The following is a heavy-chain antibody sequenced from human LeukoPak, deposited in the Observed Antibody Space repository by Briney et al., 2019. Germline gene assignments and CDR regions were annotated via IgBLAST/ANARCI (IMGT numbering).Heavy chain of an antibody. J-gene: IGHJ5*02. Sequence: PSQTLSLTCTVSGDSISSGDYYWSWIRQPPGKGLEWIGNIYYSGSTNYNPSLKSRVTISVDTSKNQFSLKLSSVTAADTAVYYCASWRVAAAGTNWFDPWGQGTLVTVSS. D-gene: IGHD6-13*01. CDR2: IYYSGST. CDR1: GDSISSGDYY. V-gene: IGHV4-61*08. CDR3: ASWRVAAAGTNWFDP.